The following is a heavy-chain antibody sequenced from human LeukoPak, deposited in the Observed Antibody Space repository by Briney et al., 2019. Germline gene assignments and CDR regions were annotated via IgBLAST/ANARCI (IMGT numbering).Heavy chain of an antibody. J-gene: IGHJ3*02. D-gene: IGHD3-22*01. V-gene: IGHV1-2*02. CDR1: GYTFTGYY. CDR2: INPNSGGT. Sequence: WASVKVSCKASGYTFTGYYMHWVRQAPGQGLEWMGRINPNSGGTNYAQKFQGRVTVTRDTSINTAYMELSRLRSDDTAVYYCARAGVWDYSDTSGYHNAAFDIWGQGTMVTVSS. CDR3: ARAGVWDYSDTSGYHNAAFDI.